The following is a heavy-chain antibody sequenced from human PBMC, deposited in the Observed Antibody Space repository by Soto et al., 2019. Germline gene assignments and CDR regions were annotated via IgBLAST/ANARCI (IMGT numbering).Heavy chain of an antibody. CDR3: ARAIFGSGTANDY. Sequence: EVQLVESGGGLVQPGGSLRLSCAASGFTFSGSWMHWVRQAPGKGLVWVSRINGDGSGTSYADFVKGRFTISRDDAKNKLFLQMNGLRAEDTAVYYCARAIFGSGTANDYWGQGTLVTVSS. CDR2: INGDGSGT. J-gene: IGHJ4*02. CDR1: GFTFSGSW. V-gene: IGHV3-74*01. D-gene: IGHD3-10*01.